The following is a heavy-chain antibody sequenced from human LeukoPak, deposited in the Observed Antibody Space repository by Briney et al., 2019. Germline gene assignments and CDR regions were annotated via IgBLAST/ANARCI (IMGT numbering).Heavy chain of an antibody. CDR2: INHSGST. Sequence: SETLSLTCAVYGGSFSGYYWSWIRQPPGKGLEWIGEINHSGSTNYNPSLKSRVTISVDTSKNQFSLKLSSVTAADTAVYYCESDSGYYYVNAFDIWGQGTMVTVST. CDR3: ESDSGYYYVNAFDI. D-gene: IGHD3-22*01. V-gene: IGHV4-34*01. CDR1: GGSFSGYY. J-gene: IGHJ3*02.